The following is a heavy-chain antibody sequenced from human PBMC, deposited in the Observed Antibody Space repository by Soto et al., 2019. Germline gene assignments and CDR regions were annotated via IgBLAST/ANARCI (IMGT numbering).Heavy chain of an antibody. J-gene: IGHJ5*02. D-gene: IGHD2-15*01. V-gene: IGHV4-59*01. CDR1: GGSISSYY. CDR3: ARVRLVRKMVVAATPDWWFDP. CDR2: IYYSGST. Sequence: SETLSLTCTVSGGSISSYYWSWIRQPPGKGLEWIGYIYYSGSTNYNPSLKSRVTISVDTSKNQFSLKLSSVTAADTAVYYCARVRLVRKMVVAATPDWWFDPWGQGTLVSVSS.